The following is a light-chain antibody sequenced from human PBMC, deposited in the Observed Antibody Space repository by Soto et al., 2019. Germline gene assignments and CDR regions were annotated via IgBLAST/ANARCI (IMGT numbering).Light chain of an antibody. CDR2: DAS. CDR1: QSVSSN. Sequence: EIVLTQSPATLSVSPLEIATLSCRASQSVSSNLAWYQQRPGQAPRLLIYDASTRATGIPARFSGSGSGTEFTLTISSLQSEDFAVYYCQQYTNWRTFGQGTKVDIK. CDR3: QQYTNWRT. J-gene: IGKJ1*01. V-gene: IGKV3-15*01.